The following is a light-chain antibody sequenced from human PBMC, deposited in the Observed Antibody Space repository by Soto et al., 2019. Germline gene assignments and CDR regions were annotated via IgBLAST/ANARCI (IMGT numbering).Light chain of an antibody. Sequence: AIRMTQSPSSLSASTGDRVTITCRASQGISSYLAWYQQKPGKAPKLLIYAASTLQSGVPSRFSGGGSGTDFTLTISCLQSEDFATYYCQQYYSYPIPFGQGTRLEIK. CDR2: AAS. CDR1: QGISSY. V-gene: IGKV1-8*01. CDR3: QQYYSYPIP. J-gene: IGKJ5*01.